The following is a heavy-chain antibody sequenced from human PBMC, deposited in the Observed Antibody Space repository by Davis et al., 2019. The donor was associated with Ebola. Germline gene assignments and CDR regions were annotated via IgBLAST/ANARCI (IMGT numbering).Heavy chain of an antibody. V-gene: IGHV3-48*01. J-gene: IGHJ4*02. Sequence: GESLKISCVASDFTFSKFSMNWIRQAPGRGLEWVSYISPTTTTIYYADSVKGRFTISRHNSKNTLYLQMNSRRAEDTAVYYCARDKAYFDYWGQGTLVTVSS. CDR3: ARDKAYFDY. CDR2: ISPTTTTI. CDR1: DFTFSKFS.